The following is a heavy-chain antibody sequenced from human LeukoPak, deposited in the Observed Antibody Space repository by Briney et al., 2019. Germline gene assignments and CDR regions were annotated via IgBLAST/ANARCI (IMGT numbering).Heavy chain of an antibody. V-gene: IGHV3-30*04. Sequence: GRPLRLSCAASGFTFSSYAMHWVRQAPGKGLEWVAVISYDGSNKYYADSVKGRFTISRDNSKNTLYLQMNSLRAEDTAVYYCARDYLRGGDYGNWFDPWGQGTLVTVSS. J-gene: IGHJ5*02. CDR2: ISYDGSNK. CDR1: GFTFSSYA. D-gene: IGHD4-17*01. CDR3: ARDYLRGGDYGNWFDP.